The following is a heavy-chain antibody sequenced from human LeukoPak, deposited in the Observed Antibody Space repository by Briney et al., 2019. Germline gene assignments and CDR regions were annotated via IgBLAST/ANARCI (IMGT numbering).Heavy chain of an antibody. D-gene: IGHD6-19*01. CDR2: ISGSGGST. CDR3: AKDLEQWLSFLSLPKYYFDY. V-gene: IGHV3-23*01. J-gene: IGHJ4*02. CDR1: GFTFSNFA. Sequence: PGGSLRLSCAASGFTFSNFAMSWVRQAPGKGLEWVSAISGSGGSTYYADSVKGRFTISRDNSKNTLYLQMNSLRAEDTAVYYCAKDLEQWLSFLSLPKYYFDYWGQGTLVTVSS.